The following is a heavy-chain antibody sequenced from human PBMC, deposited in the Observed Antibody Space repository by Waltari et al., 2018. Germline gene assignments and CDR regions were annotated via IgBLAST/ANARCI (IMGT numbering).Heavy chain of an antibody. CDR3: ARDTWSYFDSSDHMGNYFDY. CDR2: IIPVFGVA. D-gene: IGHD3-22*01. CDR1: GGTFSSYP. V-gene: IGHV1-69*04. J-gene: IGHJ4*02. Sequence: QVQLVQSGAEVKKSGSSVKVSCKASGGTFSSYPISWVRQAPGQGLEWMGRIIPVFGVANYAQKFQGRVTITADKSTSTAYMELSSLRSEDTAVYYCARDTWSYFDSSDHMGNYFDYWGQGTLVTVSS.